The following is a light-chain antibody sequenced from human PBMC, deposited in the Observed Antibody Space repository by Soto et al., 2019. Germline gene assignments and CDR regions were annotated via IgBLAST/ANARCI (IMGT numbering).Light chain of an antibody. CDR1: SSDVGGYNY. CDR3: SSHAGSTNYMV. J-gene: IGLJ3*02. Sequence: QSALTQPPAASGSPGQSVTISCTGTSSDVGGYNYVSWYQQHPGKAPKLMIYEVSRRPPGVPDRFSGSKSGNTASLTVSGLQAEDEADYHCSSHAGSTNYMVFGGGTKLTVL. V-gene: IGLV2-8*01. CDR2: EVS.